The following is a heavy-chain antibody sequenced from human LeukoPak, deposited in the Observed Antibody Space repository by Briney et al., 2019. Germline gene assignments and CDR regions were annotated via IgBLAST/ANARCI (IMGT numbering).Heavy chain of an antibody. D-gene: IGHD1-14*01. V-gene: IGHV4-34*01. CDR3: ARVLRRGWFDP. CDR1: GGSFSGYY. J-gene: IGHJ5*02. CDR2: INHSGST. Sequence: SETMSLTCAVYGGSFSGYYWSWIRQPPGKGLEWIGEINHSGSTNYNPSLKSRVTISVDTSKNQFSLKLSSVTAADTAVYYCARVLRRGWFDPWGQGTLVTVSS.